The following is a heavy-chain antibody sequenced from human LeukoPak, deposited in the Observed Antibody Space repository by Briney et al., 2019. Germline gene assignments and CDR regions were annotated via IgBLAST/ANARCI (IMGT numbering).Heavy chain of an antibody. Sequence: GGSLRLSCAVSGITLSNCGMSWVRQAPGRGLEWVAGISGSGGRSNYADSVKGRFTVSRDNPKNTLYLQMNSLRAEDTAVYFCAKRGVVIRVILVGFHKEANYFDSWGQGALVIVSS. D-gene: IGHD3-22*01. J-gene: IGHJ4*02. V-gene: IGHV3-23*01. CDR1: GITLSNCG. CDR2: ISGSGGRS. CDR3: AKRGVVIRVILVGFHKEANYFDS.